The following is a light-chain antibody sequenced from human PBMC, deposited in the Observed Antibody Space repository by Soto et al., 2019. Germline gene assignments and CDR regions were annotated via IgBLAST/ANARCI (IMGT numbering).Light chain of an antibody. CDR2: GGT. CDR1: SSDVGSYNL. V-gene: IGLV2-23*01. CDR3: CSYAGITTYYV. Sequence: QSVLTQPASVSGSPGQSITISCTGTSSDVGSYNLVSWYQQHPGEAPKLMIYGGTKRPSGVSNRFSGSKSGNTASLTISGLQAEDEADYYCCSYAGITTYYVFGTGPKVTVL. J-gene: IGLJ1*01.